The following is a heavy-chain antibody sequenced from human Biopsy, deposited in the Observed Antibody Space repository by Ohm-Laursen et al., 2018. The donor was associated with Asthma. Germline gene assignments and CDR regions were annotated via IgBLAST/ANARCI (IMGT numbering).Heavy chain of an antibody. D-gene: IGHD3-22*01. V-gene: IGHV3-53*01. CDR3: VRGDSSNWSHYYFDY. Sequence: SLRLSCAAPGFAVSRDHMFWVRQAPGKGLEWASVIYSGGTSHTADSVRGRFTISRDYSKNTLYLQMHSLRAEDTAVYYCVRGDSSNWSHYYFDYWGQGTLVTASS. CDR1: GFAVSRDH. CDR2: IYSGGTS. J-gene: IGHJ4*02.